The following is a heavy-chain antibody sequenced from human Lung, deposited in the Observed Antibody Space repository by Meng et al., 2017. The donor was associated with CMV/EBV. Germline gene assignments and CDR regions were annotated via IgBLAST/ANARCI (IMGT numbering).Heavy chain of an antibody. V-gene: IGHV3-30*02. Sequence: GESXKISCAASGFTFSSYGMHWVRQAPGKGLEWVAFIRYDGSNKYYADSVKGRFTISRDNSKNTLYLQMNSLRAEDTAVYYCAKPPGLVGYYYGMDVWGQGTTVTFSS. CDR2: IRYDGSNK. D-gene: IGHD3-9*01. J-gene: IGHJ6*02. CDR3: AKPPGLVGYYYGMDV. CDR1: GFTFSSYG.